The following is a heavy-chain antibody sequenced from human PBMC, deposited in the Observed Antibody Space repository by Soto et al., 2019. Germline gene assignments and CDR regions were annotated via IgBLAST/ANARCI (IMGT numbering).Heavy chain of an antibody. CDR3: AKDGSWGDHYYFDK. CDR1: GGSFSGYY. Sequence: PSETLSLTCAVYGGSFSGYYWSWIRQPPGKGLEWIGEINHSGSTNYNPSLKSRVTISVDTSKNQFSLKLSSVTAADTAVYYCAKDGSWGDHYYFDKWGQGTLVTVSS. CDR2: INHSGST. D-gene: IGHD2-21*02. V-gene: IGHV4-34*01. J-gene: IGHJ4*02.